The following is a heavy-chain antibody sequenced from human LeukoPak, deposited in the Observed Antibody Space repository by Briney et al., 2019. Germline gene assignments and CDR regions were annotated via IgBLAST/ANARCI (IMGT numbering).Heavy chain of an antibody. CDR1: GGSISSSSYY. CDR2: IYYSGST. Sequence: SETLSLTCTVSGGSISSSSYYWGWIRQPPGKGLEWIGSIYYSGSTYYNPSLKSRVTISVDTSKNQFSLKLSSVTAADTAVYYCATTTHYFDYWGRGTLVTVSS. J-gene: IGHJ4*02. CDR3: ATTTHYFDY. V-gene: IGHV4-39*01. D-gene: IGHD5-12*01.